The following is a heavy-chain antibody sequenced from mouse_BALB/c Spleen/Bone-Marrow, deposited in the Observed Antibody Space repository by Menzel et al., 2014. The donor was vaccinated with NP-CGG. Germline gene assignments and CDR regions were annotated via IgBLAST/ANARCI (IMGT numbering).Heavy chain of an antibody. Sequence: VHVKQSGAELVKPGASVKLSCTASGFNIKDTYMHWVKQRPEQGLEWIGRIDPANGNTKYDPKFQGKATITADTSSNTAYLQLSSLTSEDTAIYYCARNGNYGAWFAYWGQGTLVTVSA. CDR2: IDPANGNT. D-gene: IGHD2-1*01. CDR1: GFNIKDTY. V-gene: IGHV14-3*02. CDR3: ARNGNYGAWFAY. J-gene: IGHJ3*01.